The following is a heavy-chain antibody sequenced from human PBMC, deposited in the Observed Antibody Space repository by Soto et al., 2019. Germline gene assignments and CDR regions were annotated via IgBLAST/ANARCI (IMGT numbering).Heavy chain of an antibody. Sequence: PSETLSLTCAVYGGSFSGYYWGWIRQPPGKGLEWIGNIYYSGTSYSYPSLKGRVTMSVDTSKNQFSMRLSSVTAADTAVYYCTDMRGQWLPRDWGRGIMVTVSS. CDR1: GGSFSGYY. J-gene: IGHJ4*02. V-gene: IGHV4-34*01. CDR2: IYYSGTS. CDR3: TDMRGQWLPRD. D-gene: IGHD6-19*01.